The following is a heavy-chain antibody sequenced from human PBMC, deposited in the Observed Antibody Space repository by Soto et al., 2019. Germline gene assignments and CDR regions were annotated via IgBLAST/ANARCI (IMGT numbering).Heavy chain of an antibody. V-gene: IGHV3-30-3*01. CDR1: GFIFSNYV. D-gene: IGHD3-10*01. CDR3: AREVWSRYFDY. J-gene: IGHJ4*02. Sequence: QVQLVESGGGVVQPGRSLRLSCTASGFIFSNYVMYWVRQAPGKGLEWVAFMSYDGTTKSYADSVKGRFTISRDNSQNTLYLQMNSLRPEDTCVYYCAREVWSRYFDYWGQGSLVTVSS. CDR2: MSYDGTTK.